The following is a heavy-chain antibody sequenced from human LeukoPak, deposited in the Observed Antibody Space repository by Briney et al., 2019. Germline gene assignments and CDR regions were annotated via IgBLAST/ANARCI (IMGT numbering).Heavy chain of an antibody. Sequence: PSETLSLTCAVYGGSFSFYYWSWIRQPPGKGLEWIGEINHSGSTNYNPSLKSRVTISVDTSKNQFSLKLSSVTAADTAVYYCASLVVIKYYFDYWGQGTLVTVSS. J-gene: IGHJ4*02. CDR1: GGSFSFYY. CDR2: INHSGST. D-gene: IGHD3-22*01. CDR3: ASLVVIKYYFDY. V-gene: IGHV4-34*01.